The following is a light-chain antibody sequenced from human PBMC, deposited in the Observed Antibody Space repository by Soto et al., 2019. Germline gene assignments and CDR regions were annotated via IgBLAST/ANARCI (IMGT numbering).Light chain of an antibody. CDR3: QQRSNWPLT. CDR2: DAS. Sequence: EIVLTQSPATLSLSPGERVTLSCRASQSVNNYLGWYQQKPGQAPRLLIYDASNRATGVSARFSGSGSGTDFTLTISSLEPEDSAVYYCQQRSNWPLTFGGGTKVEIK. V-gene: IGKV3-11*01. CDR1: QSVNNY. J-gene: IGKJ4*01.